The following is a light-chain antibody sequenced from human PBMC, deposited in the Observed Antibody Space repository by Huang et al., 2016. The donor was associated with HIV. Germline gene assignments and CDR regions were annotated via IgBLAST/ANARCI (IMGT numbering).Light chain of an antibody. CDR1: QRVANN. CDR3: QQYNNWPPWT. CDR2: GAS. Sequence: EIVMTPSPGTLSVSPGERATHSFRARQRVANNFAWYQHKPGQTPRLLIHGASTRSTVIPARFSGSSSGTEFTLTISSLQTEDFAIYYCQQYNNWPPWTFGQGT. V-gene: IGKV3D-15*01. J-gene: IGKJ1*01.